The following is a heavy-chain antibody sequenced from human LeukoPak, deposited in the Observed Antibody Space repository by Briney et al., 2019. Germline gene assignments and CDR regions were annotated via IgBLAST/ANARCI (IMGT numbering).Heavy chain of an antibody. Sequence: GGSLRLSCVASGFSLSSAWMSWVRQAPGQGLEWVGRIKREVDGGTENYAAHVKGRFTISRDDSKNTLYLQMNSLQTEDTGVYYCTADVSDSSGYCHDYWGQGTQVTVPS. J-gene: IGHJ4*02. V-gene: IGHV3-15*01. CDR1: GFSLSSAW. D-gene: IGHD3-22*01. CDR2: IKREVDGGTE. CDR3: TADVSDSSGYCHDY.